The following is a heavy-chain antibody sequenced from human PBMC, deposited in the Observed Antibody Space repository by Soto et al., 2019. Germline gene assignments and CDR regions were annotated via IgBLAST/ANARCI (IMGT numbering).Heavy chain of an antibody. CDR2: IYYSGST. Sequence: SETLSLTCTVSGGSISSGGYYWSWIRQHPGKGLEWIGYIYYSGSTYYNPSLKSRVTISVDTSKNQFSLKLSSVTAADTAVYYCARDNPQYDSSGYPPRSFDYWGQGTLVTVSS. CDR3: ARDNPQYDSSGYPPRSFDY. J-gene: IGHJ4*02. D-gene: IGHD3-22*01. CDR1: GGSISSGGYY. V-gene: IGHV4-31*03.